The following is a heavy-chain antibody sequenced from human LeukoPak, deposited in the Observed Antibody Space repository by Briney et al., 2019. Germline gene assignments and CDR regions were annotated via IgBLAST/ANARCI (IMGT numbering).Heavy chain of an antibody. CDR2: INPNSGGT. CDR3: AREGWGYSSDWKYLDL. J-gene: IGHJ4*02. CDR1: GYTFTGYY. V-gene: IGHV1-2*02. Sequence: GASVKVCCKASGYTFTGYYMHSVRQAPGQGLEWMGWINPNSGGTNCAQKVHGRITMTRDTSISSAYMELSRLRSDDTAMYYCAREGWGYSSDWKYLDLWGQGTLVTVSS. D-gene: IGHD6-25*01.